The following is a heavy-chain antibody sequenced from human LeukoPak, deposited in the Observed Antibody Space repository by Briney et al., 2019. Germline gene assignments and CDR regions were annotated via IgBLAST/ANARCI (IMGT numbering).Heavy chain of an antibody. D-gene: IGHD5-24*01. Sequence: GGSLRLSCAASGFTFSTYSMNWIRQAPGKGLEWVSSISSSSRYIYYADSVKGRFTISRDNAKNSLYLQMNSLRAEDTAVYYCARWSGMATVTSDYWGQGTLVTVSS. CDR2: ISSSSRYI. CDR1: GFTFSTYS. V-gene: IGHV3-21*01. J-gene: IGHJ4*02. CDR3: ARWSGMATVTSDY.